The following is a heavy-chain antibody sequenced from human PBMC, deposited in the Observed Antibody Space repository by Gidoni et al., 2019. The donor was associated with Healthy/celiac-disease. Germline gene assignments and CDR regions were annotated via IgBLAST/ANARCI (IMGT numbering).Heavy chain of an antibody. V-gene: IGHV1-58*01. D-gene: IGHD7-27*01. Sequence: QMQLVQSGPEVKKPGTSVKVSCKASGFIFTSSAVQWVRQARGQRLEWIGWIVVGSGNTNYAQKFQERVTITRDMSTSTAYMELSSLRSEDTAVYYCAADHSKGPWGYYGMDVWGQGTTVTVSS. CDR2: IVVGSGNT. J-gene: IGHJ6*02. CDR3: AADHSKGPWGYYGMDV. CDR1: GFIFTSSA.